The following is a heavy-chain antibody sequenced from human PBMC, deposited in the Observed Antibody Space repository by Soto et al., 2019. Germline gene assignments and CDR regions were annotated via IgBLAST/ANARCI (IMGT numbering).Heavy chain of an antibody. J-gene: IGHJ5*02. CDR1: GGSISSSSYY. Sequence: SETLSLTCTVSGGSISSSSYYWGWIRQPPGKGLEWIGSIYYSGSTYYNPSLKSRVTISVDTSKNQFSLKLSSVTAADTAVYYCARQSLGNHCSSTSCYDGWFDPWGQGTLVTVSS. CDR2: IYYSGST. D-gene: IGHD2-2*01. V-gene: IGHV4-39*01. CDR3: ARQSLGNHCSSTSCYDGWFDP.